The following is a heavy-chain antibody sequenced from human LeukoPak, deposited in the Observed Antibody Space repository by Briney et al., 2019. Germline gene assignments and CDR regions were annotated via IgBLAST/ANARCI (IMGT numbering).Heavy chain of an antibody. CDR2: MNPNSGNT. J-gene: IGHJ5*02. Sequence: ASVKVSCKASGYTFTSYDINWVRQATGQGLEWMGWMNPNSGNTGYAQKFQGRVTMTRNTSISTAYMELSSLRSEDTAVYYCARVMSMAAAGSNWFDPWGQGTLVTVSS. CDR1: GYTFTSYD. CDR3: ARVMSMAAAGSNWFDP. V-gene: IGHV1-8*01. D-gene: IGHD6-13*01.